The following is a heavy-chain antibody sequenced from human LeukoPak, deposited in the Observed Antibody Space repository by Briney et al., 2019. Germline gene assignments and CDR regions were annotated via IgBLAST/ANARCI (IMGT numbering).Heavy chain of an antibody. Sequence: ASVKVSCTASGYTFTSYDINWVRQATGQGLEWMGWMNPNSGNTGYAQKFQGRVTITRNTSISTDYMDMSKLRSVGTAVYVCARVVRGVNWFDPWGQGTLVTVSS. J-gene: IGHJ5*02. V-gene: IGHV1-8*01. CDR1: GYTFTSYD. D-gene: IGHD3-10*01. CDR2: MNPNSGNT. CDR3: ARVVRGVNWFDP.